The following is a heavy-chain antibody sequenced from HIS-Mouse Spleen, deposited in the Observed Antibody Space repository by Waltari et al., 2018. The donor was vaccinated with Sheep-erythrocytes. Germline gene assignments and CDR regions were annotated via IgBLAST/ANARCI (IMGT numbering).Heavy chain of an antibody. D-gene: IGHD3-16*02. V-gene: IGHV3-74*01. CDR1: GFTFSSSC. CDR2: FKSDGSSN. Sequence: EVQLVESGGGLVQPGGSLRLSCAASGFTFSSSCMHWVRQAPGKGLVWISRFKSDGSSNSYAKAGKDRFTISRENARNTLYLQMNSLRAEDTAVYYCARAISSADAFDIWGQGTMVTVSS. J-gene: IGHJ3*02. CDR3: ARAISSADAFDI.